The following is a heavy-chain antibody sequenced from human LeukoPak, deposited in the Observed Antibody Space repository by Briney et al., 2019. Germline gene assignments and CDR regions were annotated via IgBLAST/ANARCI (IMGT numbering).Heavy chain of an antibody. CDR2: IYHSGST. Sequence: SETLSLTCTVSGYSISSGYYWGWIRQPPGKGLEWIGSIYHSGSTYYNPSLKSRVTISVDTSKNQFSLKLSSVTAADTAVYYCAVVVITTGDAFDIWGQGTMVTVSS. V-gene: IGHV4-38-2*02. D-gene: IGHD3-22*01. J-gene: IGHJ3*02. CDR1: GYSISSGYY. CDR3: AVVVITTGDAFDI.